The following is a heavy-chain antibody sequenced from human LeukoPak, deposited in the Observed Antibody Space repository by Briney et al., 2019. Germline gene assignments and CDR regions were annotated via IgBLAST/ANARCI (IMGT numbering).Heavy chain of an antibody. D-gene: IGHD6-13*01. CDR2: ISGSGGST. J-gene: IGHJ4*02. V-gene: IGHV3-23*01. Sequence: GGSLRLSCAASGFTFSSYAMSWVRQAPGKGPEWVSAISGSGGSTYYADSVKGRFTISRDNSKNTLYLQMNSLRAEDTAVYYCAKDQEQQLATYYFDYWGQGTLVTVSS. CDR1: GFTFSSYA. CDR3: AKDQEQQLATYYFDY.